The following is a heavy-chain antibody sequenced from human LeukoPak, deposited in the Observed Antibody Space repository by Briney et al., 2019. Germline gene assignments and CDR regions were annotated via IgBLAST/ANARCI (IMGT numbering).Heavy chain of an antibody. CDR3: ARPGGGYSYGYPSGDDAFDT. Sequence: GGSLRLSCAASGFTFSSYAMHWVRQAPGKGLEHVSAISSNGGSTYYANSVKGRFTISRDNSKNTLYLQMGSLRAEDMAVYYCARPGGGYSYGYPSGDDAFDTWGQGKMVTLSS. V-gene: IGHV3-64*01. J-gene: IGHJ3*02. CDR1: GFTFSSYA. D-gene: IGHD5-18*01. CDR2: ISSNGGST.